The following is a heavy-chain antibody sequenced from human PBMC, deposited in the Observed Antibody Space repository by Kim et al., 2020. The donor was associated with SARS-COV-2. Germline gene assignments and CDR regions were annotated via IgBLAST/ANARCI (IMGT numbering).Heavy chain of an antibody. V-gene: IGHV1-18*01. Sequence: ASVKVSCKASGYTFTSYGISWVRQAPVQGLEWMGWISAYNGNTNYAQKLQGRVTMTTDTSTSTAYMELRSLRSDDTAVYYCARAPLRGGTRLPVYWGQGTLVTVSS. CDR1: GYTFTSYG. CDR2: ISAYNGNT. CDR3: ARAPLRGGTRLPVY. J-gene: IGHJ4*02. D-gene: IGHD2-15*01.